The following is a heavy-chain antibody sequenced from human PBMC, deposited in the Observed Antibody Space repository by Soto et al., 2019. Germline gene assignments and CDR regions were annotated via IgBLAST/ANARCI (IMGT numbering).Heavy chain of an antibody. D-gene: IGHD1-26*01. Sequence: PVGSLRLSCAASGFTFSSYAMYWVRQAPGKGLQWVAVISHDGSNKYHADSVQGRFTISRDNSKTTLYLQMNSLRPEDTAVYYCARGGSYSHFDSWGQGTLVTVSS. CDR2: ISHDGSNK. J-gene: IGHJ4*02. CDR1: GFTFSSYA. V-gene: IGHV3-30-3*01. CDR3: ARGGSYSHFDS.